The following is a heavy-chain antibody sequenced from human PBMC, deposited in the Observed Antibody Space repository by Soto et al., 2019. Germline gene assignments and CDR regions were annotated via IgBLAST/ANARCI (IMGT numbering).Heavy chain of an antibody. D-gene: IGHD2-15*01. Sequence: SETLSLTCTVSGGSISSSSYYWGWIRPPPGKGLEWIGYIYYSGSTNYNPSLKSRVTISVDTSKNQFSLKLSSVTAADTAVYYCARTRDQYCSGGSCYYYYYMDVWGKGTTVTVSS. J-gene: IGHJ6*03. CDR1: GGSISSSSYY. V-gene: IGHV4-61*05. CDR3: ARTRDQYCSGGSCYYYYYMDV. CDR2: IYYSGST.